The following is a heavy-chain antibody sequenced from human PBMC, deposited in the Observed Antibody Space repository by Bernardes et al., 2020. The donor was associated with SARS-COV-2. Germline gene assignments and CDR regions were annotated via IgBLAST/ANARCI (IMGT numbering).Heavy chain of an antibody. CDR3: VRFGAFQGGF. Sequence: SETLSLTCSVSDGSVNSYGYFWTWNRQPPGKGLEFIGYIYSTGNVNSNPSLKSRVTISLDTSKNQFTLKVTSVTAADTALYYWVRFGAFQGGFWGKGTLVTVSS. CDR2: IYSTGNV. V-gene: IGHV4-61*08. CDR1: DGSVNSYGYF. J-gene: IGHJ4*02. D-gene: IGHD2-15*01.